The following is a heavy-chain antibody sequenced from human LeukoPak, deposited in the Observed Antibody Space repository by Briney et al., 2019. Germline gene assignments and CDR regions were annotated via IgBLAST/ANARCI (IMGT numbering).Heavy chain of an antibody. CDR3: ARKLGEYFDY. V-gene: IGHV3-33*01. J-gene: IGHJ4*02. D-gene: IGHD3-10*01. CDR1: GLTFSSYG. CDR2: IWYDGSNK. Sequence: GRSLRLSCAASGLTFSSYGMHWVRQAPGKGLEWVAVIWYDGSNKYYADSVKGRFTISRDNSKNTLYLQMNSLRAEDTTVYYCARKLGEYFDYWGQGTLVTVSS.